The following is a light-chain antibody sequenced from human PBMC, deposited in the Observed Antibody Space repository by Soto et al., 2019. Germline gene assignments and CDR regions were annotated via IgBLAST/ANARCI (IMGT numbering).Light chain of an antibody. CDR1: QSITRY. J-gene: IGKJ1*01. CDR3: QQTSRTPKT. Sequence: IQMTHSPASLSASLLDRVNITFLASQSITRYLNWYQQKPGKAPNLLIYAASSLHSGVPSRFSGAGSGTDFTLTISSLQPEDFATYYCQQTSRTPKTFGQGTKVDIK. CDR2: AAS. V-gene: IGKV1-39*01.